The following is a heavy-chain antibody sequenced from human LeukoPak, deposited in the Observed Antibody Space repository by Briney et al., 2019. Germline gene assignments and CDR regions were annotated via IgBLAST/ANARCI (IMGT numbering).Heavy chain of an antibody. D-gene: IGHD6-13*01. CDR2: ISGSGISS. J-gene: IGHJ5*02. CDR3: AREREAAATTWFDP. Sequence: PGGSLRLSCAASGFTFGSHAMSWVRQAPGKGLEWVSGISGSGISSYYADSVKGRFTISRDNSKNTLSLQMNSLRAEDTAVCYCAREREAAATTWFDPWGQGTLVTVSS. CDR1: GFTFGSHA. V-gene: IGHV3-23*01.